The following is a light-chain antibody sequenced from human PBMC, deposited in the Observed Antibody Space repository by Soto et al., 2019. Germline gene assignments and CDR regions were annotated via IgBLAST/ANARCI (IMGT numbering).Light chain of an antibody. CDR3: QQNYRAPWT. V-gene: IGKV1-5*03. CDR1: QSISVW. Sequence: DIQMTQSPSTLSASVGDRVTITCRASQSISVWLAWYQQKAGKAPNLLIYKASRLESGVPSRFSGSGSETDFTLTINNLQPDDIATYYCQQNYRAPWTFGQGTKVEVK. CDR2: KAS. J-gene: IGKJ1*01.